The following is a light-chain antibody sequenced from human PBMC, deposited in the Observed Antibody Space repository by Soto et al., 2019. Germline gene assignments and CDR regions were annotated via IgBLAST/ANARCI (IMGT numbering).Light chain of an antibody. CDR2: AAS. J-gene: IGKJ1*01. Sequence: DIQRTQSPSSLSASVGDRVTITCRASQSISSYLNWYQQKPGKAPKLLIYAASSLQSGVPSRFSGSGSGTDFTLTISSLQPEDFATYYCQQRYSTQWTFGQGTKVEIK. CDR1: QSISSY. CDR3: QQRYSTQWT. V-gene: IGKV1-39*01.